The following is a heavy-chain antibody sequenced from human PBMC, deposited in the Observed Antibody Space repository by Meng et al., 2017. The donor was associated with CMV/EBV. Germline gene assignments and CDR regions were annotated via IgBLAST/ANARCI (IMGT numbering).Heavy chain of an antibody. J-gene: IGHJ4*02. CDR1: GFIFSSYS. CDR2: ISSSSSYI. V-gene: IGHV3-21*01. Sequence: GGSLRLSCAASGFIFSSYSMNWVRQAPGKGLEWVSSISSSSSYIYYADSVKGRFTISRDNAKNSLYLQMNSLRAEDTAVYYCARPNLFGVVDYWGQGTLVTVSS. D-gene: IGHD3-3*01. CDR3: ARPNLFGVVDY.